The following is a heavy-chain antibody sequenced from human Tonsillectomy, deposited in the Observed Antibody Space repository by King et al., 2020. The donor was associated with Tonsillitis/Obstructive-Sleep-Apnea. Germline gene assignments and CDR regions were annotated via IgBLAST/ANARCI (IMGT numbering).Heavy chain of an antibody. CDR1: GGSISSYY. Sequence: VQLQESGPGLVKPSETLSLTCTVSGGSISSYYWSWIRQPPGKGLEWIGYIYYSGSTNYNPSLKSRVTISVDTSKNQFSLKLSSVTAADTAVYYCARVMRQWLEEVGCFDYWGQGTLVTVSS. D-gene: IGHD6-19*01. J-gene: IGHJ4*02. CDR3: ARVMRQWLEEVGCFDY. CDR2: IYYSGST. V-gene: IGHV4-59*01.